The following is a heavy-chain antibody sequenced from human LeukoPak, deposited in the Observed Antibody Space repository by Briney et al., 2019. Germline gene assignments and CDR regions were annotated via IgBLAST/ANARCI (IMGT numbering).Heavy chain of an antibody. V-gene: IGHV4-34*01. CDR2: INHSGST. CDR3: ARGPTHYYDSSGSRGAFDI. J-gene: IGHJ3*02. CDR1: GGSFSGYY. D-gene: IGHD3-22*01. Sequence: KPSETLSLTCAVYGGSFSGYYWSWIRQPPGKGLEWIGEINHSGSTNYNPSLKSRVTISVDTSKNQFSLKLSSVTAADTAVYYCARGPTHYYDSSGSRGAFDIWGQGTMVTVSS.